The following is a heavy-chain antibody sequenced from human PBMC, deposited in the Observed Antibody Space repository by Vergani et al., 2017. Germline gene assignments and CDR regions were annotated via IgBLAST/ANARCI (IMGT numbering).Heavy chain of an antibody. CDR1: GGSISSSSYY. D-gene: IGHD1-26*01. V-gene: IGHV4-39*01. CDR2: IYYSGST. Sequence: QLQLQESGPGLVKPSETLSLTCTVSGGSISSSSYYWGWIRQPPGKGLEWIGSIYYSGSTYYNPSLKSRVTISVDTSKNQFSLKLSSVTAADTAVYYCARGGGNYYDAFDVWGQGTMVTVSS. J-gene: IGHJ3*01. CDR3: ARGGGNYYDAFDV.